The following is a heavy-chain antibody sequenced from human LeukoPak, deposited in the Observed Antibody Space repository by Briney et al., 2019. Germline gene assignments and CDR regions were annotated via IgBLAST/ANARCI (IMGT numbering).Heavy chain of an antibody. D-gene: IGHD2-2*02. Sequence: PGGSLRLSWTASGVTFGGYAMSWFRQAPGKGLEWVGFIRSKAYGGTTEYASSVKGRFTISRDDSKSIAYLQMNSLKTEDTAVYYCTRDPDMGYCSSTSCYTRGIMRDDYFDYWGQGTLVTVSS. CDR2: IRSKAYGGTT. V-gene: IGHV3-49*03. J-gene: IGHJ4*02. CDR1: GVTFGGYA. CDR3: TRDPDMGYCSSTSCYTRGIMRDDYFDY.